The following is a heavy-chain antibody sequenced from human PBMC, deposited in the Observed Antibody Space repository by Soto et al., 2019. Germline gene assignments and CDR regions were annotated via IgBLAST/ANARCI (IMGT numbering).Heavy chain of an antibody. J-gene: IGHJ4*02. CDR2: INAGDGNT. Sequence: GASVKVSCKASGYTFTSYAMHWVRQSPGQRLEWMGWINAGDGNTKYSQKFQGRVTITRDTSASTAYMELSSLRSEDTAVYYCARWVATPFGIFDCWGQGTLVTVSS. CDR3: ARWVATPFGIFDC. CDR1: GYTFTSYA. D-gene: IGHD5-12*01. V-gene: IGHV1-3*01.